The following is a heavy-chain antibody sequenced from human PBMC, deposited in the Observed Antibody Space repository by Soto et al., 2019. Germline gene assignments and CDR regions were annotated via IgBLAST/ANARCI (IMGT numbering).Heavy chain of an antibody. Sequence: EVQLVESGGGLIQPGGSLRLSCAASGFTVSSNYMSWVRQAPGKGLEWVSVIYSGGSTYYADSVKGRFTISSDNSKNRLYLQMNSLRAEDTAVYYGARDVCSGYYSVNWFDPWGQGTLVTVSS. V-gene: IGHV3-53*01. CDR2: IYSGGST. D-gene: IGHD3-22*01. CDR1: GFTVSSNY. J-gene: IGHJ5*02. CDR3: ARDVCSGYYSVNWFDP.